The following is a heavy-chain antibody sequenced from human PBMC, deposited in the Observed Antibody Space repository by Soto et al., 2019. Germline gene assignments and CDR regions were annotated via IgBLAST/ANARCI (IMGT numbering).Heavy chain of an antibody. Sequence: QVQLQESGPGLVKPSQTLSLTCTVSGGSFSSGDYYWTWIRQPPGKGLEWIGYIYNSGGTSYNPSLESRVTISVDTSRNQFSLKLSSVTAADTAVYYCARSKGEEYGEEYDSSVYYSYFDNWGQGTLVTVSS. D-gene: IGHD3-22*01. CDR2: IYNSGGT. CDR3: ARSKGEEYGEEYDSSVYYSYFDN. CDR1: GGSFSSGDYY. V-gene: IGHV4-30-4*01. J-gene: IGHJ4*02.